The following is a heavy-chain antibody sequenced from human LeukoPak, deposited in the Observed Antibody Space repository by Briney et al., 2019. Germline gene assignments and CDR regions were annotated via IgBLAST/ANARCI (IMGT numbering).Heavy chain of an antibody. CDR1: GFTFSSYE. J-gene: IGHJ4*02. V-gene: IGHV3-48*03. Sequence: GGSLRLSCAASGFTFSSYEMNWVRQAPGKGLEWVSYISSSGSTIYYADSVKGRFTISRDNARNSLYLQMNSLRAEDTAVYYCASHPYYFDYWGQGTLVTVSS. CDR3: ASHPYYFDY. CDR2: ISSSGSTI.